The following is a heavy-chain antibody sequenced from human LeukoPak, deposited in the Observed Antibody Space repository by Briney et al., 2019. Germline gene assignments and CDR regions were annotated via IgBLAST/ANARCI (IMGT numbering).Heavy chain of an antibody. V-gene: IGHV3-21*01. J-gene: IGHJ4*02. D-gene: IGHD4-17*01. CDR3: ARWDDYGDPGVDY. CDR1: GFTFSSYS. CDR2: ISSSGYI. Sequence: PGGSLRLSCAASGFTFSSYSMNWVRQAPGKGLEWVSSISSSGYIYYADSVKGRFTISRDNAKNSLYLQMNSLRAEDTAVYYCARWDDYGDPGVDYWGQGTLVTVSS.